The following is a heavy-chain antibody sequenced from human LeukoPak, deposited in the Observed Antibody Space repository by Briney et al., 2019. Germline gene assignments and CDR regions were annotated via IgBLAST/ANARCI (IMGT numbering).Heavy chain of an antibody. Sequence: ASVKVSCKASEGSFSDYPINWVRQAPGQGLEWLGGIIPKYSASNYAQAFQGRVTITADESTNTVYMEMSGLRPDDTAVYYCVRPDRIFGVPAAFDAWGQGTLVAVSS. CDR1: EGSFSDYP. D-gene: IGHD3-3*02. CDR3: VRPDRIFGVPAAFDA. J-gene: IGHJ3*01. CDR2: IIPKYSAS. V-gene: IGHV1-69*13.